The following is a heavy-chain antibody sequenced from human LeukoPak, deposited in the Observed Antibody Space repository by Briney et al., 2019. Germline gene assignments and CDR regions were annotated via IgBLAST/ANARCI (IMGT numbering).Heavy chain of an antibody. CDR2: ISSSSSYI. D-gene: IGHD6-19*01. J-gene: IGHJ6*03. CDR3: ARVRSSGWYMDV. CDR1: GFTFSSYS. V-gene: IGHV3-21*01. Sequence: PGGSLRLSCAASGFTFSSYSMNWVSQAPGKGLEWVSSISSSSSYIYYADSAKGRFTISRDNAKNSLYLQMNSLRAEDTAVYYCARVRSSGWYMDVWGKGTTVTISS.